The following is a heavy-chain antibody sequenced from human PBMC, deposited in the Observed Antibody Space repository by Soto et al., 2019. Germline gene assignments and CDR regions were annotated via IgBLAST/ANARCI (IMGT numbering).Heavy chain of an antibody. Sequence: VGSLRLSCAFSVFTFSSFAMSWVRHSPGKGLDWVSAISGSGGSTYSADSVKGRFTISRDNSKNTLYLQMSSLRAEDTAVYYCARGFSAGQGSPPDFLGQGSLVTVSS. J-gene: IGHJ4*02. D-gene: IGHD6-13*01. CDR3: ARGFSAGQGSPPDF. V-gene: IGHV3-23*01. CDR1: VFTFSSFA. CDR2: ISGSGGST.